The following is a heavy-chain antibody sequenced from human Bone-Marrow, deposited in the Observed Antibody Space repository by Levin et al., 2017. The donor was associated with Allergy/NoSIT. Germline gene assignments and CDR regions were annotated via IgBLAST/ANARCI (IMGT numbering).Heavy chain of an antibody. CDR2: IWNDGSYK. CDR1: GFTFSSYG. CDR3: ARPTYGSGSFLIDH. V-gene: IGHV3-33*01. J-gene: IGHJ4*02. Sequence: GESLKISCEASGFTFSSYGMHWVRQAPGKGLEWVAVIWNDGSYKYYKDSVKGRLTVSRDNSKNTLYLEMNSLRAEDTAVYYCARPTYGSGSFLIDHWGQGTLVTVSS. D-gene: IGHD3-10*01.